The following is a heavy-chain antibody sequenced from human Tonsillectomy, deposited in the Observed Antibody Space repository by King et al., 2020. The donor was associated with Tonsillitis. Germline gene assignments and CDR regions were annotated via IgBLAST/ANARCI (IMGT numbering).Heavy chain of an antibody. CDR3: ARDHSLEDSTWWFDP. D-gene: IGHD2/OR15-2a*01. J-gene: IGHJ5*02. V-gene: IGHV1-46*04. CDR2: INPDNGAT. Sequence: VQLVESGAEVKKPGASVKVSCKTSGYTFTRNWMHWVRQAPGQGLEWIGIINPDNGATHDAQKLQGRVTNTRDTSTSTVYMELSSLRSEDTAVYYCARDHSLEDSTWWFDPWGQGTLVTVSS. CDR1: GYTFTRNW.